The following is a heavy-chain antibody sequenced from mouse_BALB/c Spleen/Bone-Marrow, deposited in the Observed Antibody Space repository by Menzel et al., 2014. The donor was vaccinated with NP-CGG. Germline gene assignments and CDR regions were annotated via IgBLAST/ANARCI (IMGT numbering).Heavy chain of an antibody. V-gene: IGHV14-3*02. Sequence: EAKLQESGAELVKPGASVKLSCTASGFNIKDTYMHWVKQRPEQGLEWIGRIDPANGNTKYDPKFQGKATITADTSSNTAYLQLSSLTSEGTAVYYCARWEYYAMDYWGQGTSATVSS. J-gene: IGHJ4*01. D-gene: IGHD4-1*01. CDR3: ARWEYYAMDY. CDR2: IDPANGNT. CDR1: GFNIKDTY.